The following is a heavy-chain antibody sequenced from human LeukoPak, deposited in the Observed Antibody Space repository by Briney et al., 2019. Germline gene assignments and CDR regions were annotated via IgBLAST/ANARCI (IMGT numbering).Heavy chain of an antibody. D-gene: IGHD6-13*01. J-gene: IGHJ6*03. CDR1: GFTFGDYA. CDR3: TRDLEGSSWYSPPYYYYYMDV. Sequence: GGSLRLSCTASGFTFGDYAMSWVRQAPGKGLEWVGFIRSKAYGGTTEYAASVKGRFTISRDDSKSIAYLQMNSLKTEDTAVYYCTRDLEGSSWYSPPYYYYYMDVWGKGTTVTISS. CDR2: IRSKAYGGTT. V-gene: IGHV3-49*04.